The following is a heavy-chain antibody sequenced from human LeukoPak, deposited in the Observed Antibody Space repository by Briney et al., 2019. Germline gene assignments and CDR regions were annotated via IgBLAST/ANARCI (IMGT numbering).Heavy chain of an antibody. J-gene: IGHJ4*02. D-gene: IGHD3-22*01. Sequence: GGSLRLSCAASGFTFSSYAMSWVRQAPGKGLEWVSALSGSGGSTYYADSVKGRFTISRDNSNNTLNLRMNSLRAEDTAVYYCARDSSAPNWGQGTLVTVSS. CDR1: GFTFSSYA. CDR3: ARDSSAPN. CDR2: LSGSGGST. V-gene: IGHV3-23*01.